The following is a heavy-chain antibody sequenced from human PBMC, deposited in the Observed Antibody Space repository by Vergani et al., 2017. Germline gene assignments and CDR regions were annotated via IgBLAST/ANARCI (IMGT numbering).Heavy chain of an antibody. CDR3: AKGGAWWGMATLADAFDI. V-gene: IGHV3-30*18. D-gene: IGHD5-24*01. Sequence: QVLLVESGGGVVQPGRSLRLSCAASGFTFSSYGMHWVRQAPGKGLEWVAVISYEGSNKYYADSVRGRFTISRDNSKNTQYLQMNSLRAEDTAVYYCAKGGAWWGMATLADAFDIWGQGTMVTVSS. CDR1: GFTFSSYG. CDR2: ISYEGSNK. J-gene: IGHJ3*02.